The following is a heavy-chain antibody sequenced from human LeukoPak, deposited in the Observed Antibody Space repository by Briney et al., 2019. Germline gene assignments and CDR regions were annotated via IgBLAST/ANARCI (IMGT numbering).Heavy chain of an antibody. V-gene: IGHV5-51*01. J-gene: IGHJ4*02. CDR1: GYIFTRYW. CDR2: IYPGDSNT. D-gene: IGHD3-10*01. CDR3: ARHEPYYYGSGSHFDY. Sequence: GESLKISCKGSGYIFTRYWIGWVRQVAGKGLEWMGIIYPGDSNTRYSPSFQGQVTVSADKSISTAYLQWSRLKASDTAMYYCARHEPYYYGSGSHFDYWGQGTLVTVSS.